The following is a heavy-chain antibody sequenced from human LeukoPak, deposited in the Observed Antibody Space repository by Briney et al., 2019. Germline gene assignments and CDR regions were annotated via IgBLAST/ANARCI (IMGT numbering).Heavy chain of an antibody. D-gene: IGHD3-3*01. CDR2: IYPGDSDT. Sequence: GESLKISCKGSGYTFINFWIGWVRQMPGKGLEWIGIIYPGDSDTRYSPSFQGQVTISVDKSINTAYLQWSSLKASDTAMYYCAKSSALYYDFWSGYSPLWFGPWGQGTLVSVSS. CDR1: GYTFINFW. J-gene: IGHJ5*02. V-gene: IGHV5-51*01. CDR3: AKSSALYYDFWSGYSPLWFGP.